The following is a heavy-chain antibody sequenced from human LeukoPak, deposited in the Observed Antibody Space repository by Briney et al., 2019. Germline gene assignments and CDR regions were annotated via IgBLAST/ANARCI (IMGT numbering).Heavy chain of an antibody. CDR3: ARDEGELGYYYHGMDV. D-gene: IGHD6-13*01. V-gene: IGHV1-69*04. CDR2: IIPILGIA. J-gene: IGHJ6*02. Sequence: SVKVSCKASGGTFSSYAISWVRQAPGQGLEWMGRIIPILGIANYAQKFHGRVTITADKSTSTAYMELSSLRSEDTAVYYCARDEGELGYYYHGMDVWGQGTTVTVSS. CDR1: GGTFSSYA.